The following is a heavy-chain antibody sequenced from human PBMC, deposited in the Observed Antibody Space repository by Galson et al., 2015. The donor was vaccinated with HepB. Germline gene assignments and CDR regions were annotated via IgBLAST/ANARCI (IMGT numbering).Heavy chain of an antibody. CDR1: GFTFSSSA. D-gene: IGHD6-6*01. V-gene: IGHV3-30-3*01. CDR2: ISYDGSNI. CDR3: ARETYSNSGYYFDY. J-gene: IGHJ4*02. Sequence: SLRLSCAASGFTFSSSAMDWVRQAPGKGLEWVALISYDGSNIYYADSVRGRFSISRDNSKNTLYLQMNSLRAEDTAVYYCARETYSNSGYYFDYWGQGTLVTVSS.